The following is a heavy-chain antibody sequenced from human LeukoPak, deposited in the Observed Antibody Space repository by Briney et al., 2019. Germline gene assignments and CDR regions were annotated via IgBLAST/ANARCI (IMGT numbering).Heavy chain of an antibody. CDR3: ARADYYGSGYYFDY. J-gene: IGHJ4*02. D-gene: IGHD3-10*01. CDR2: IYYSGST. CDR1: GGSISSYY. V-gene: IGHV4-59*01. Sequence: SETLSLTCTVSGGSISSYYWSWIRDPPGKGLEGIGYIYYSGSTNYNPSLKSRVTISVDTSKNQFSLKLSSVTAADTAVYYCARADYYGSGYYFDYWGQGTLVTVSS.